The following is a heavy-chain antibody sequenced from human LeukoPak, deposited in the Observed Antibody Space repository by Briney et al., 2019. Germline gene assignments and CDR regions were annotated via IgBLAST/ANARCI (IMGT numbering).Heavy chain of an antibody. CDR2: ISGDGGST. D-gene: IGHD6-13*01. J-gene: IGHJ6*02. V-gene: IGHV3-43*02. CDR1: GFTFDDYA. Sequence: GGSLRLSCAASGFTFDDYAMHWVRQAPGKGLEWVSLISGDGGSTYYADSVKGRFTISRDNSKNSLYLQMNSLRTEDTALYYCAKDGIAAAGRTDYYYYYGMDVWGQGTTVTVSS. CDR3: AKDGIAAAGRTDYYYYYGMDV.